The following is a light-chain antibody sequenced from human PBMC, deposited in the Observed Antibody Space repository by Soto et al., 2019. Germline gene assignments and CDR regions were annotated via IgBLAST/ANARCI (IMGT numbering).Light chain of an antibody. J-gene: IGLJ3*02. V-gene: IGLV2-14*01. Sequence: QSVLTQPASVSGSPGQSITISCTGTSSDIGSYNYVSWYQQHPGKAPELMIYQVSNRPSGVSNRFSGSKFGNTASLTISGLQAEDEADYYCSSYTSSSTNWVFGGGTKLTVL. CDR2: QVS. CDR1: SSDIGSYNY. CDR3: SSYTSSSTNWV.